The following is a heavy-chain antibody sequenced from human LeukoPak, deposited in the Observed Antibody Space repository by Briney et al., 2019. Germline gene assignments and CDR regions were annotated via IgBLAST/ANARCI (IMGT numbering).Heavy chain of an antibody. V-gene: IGHV4-30-4*08. CDR2: IYYSGST. CDR3: VRTEVSSGSEDY. Sequence: ASQTLSLTCTVSGGSIISSAYYWSWIRQPPGKGLEWIGYIYYSGSTYYNPSLESRVTISLDTSKNQFSLKLSSVTAADTAVYYCVRTEVSSGSEDYWGQGTLVTVSS. CDR1: GGSIISSAYY. D-gene: IGHD6-19*01. J-gene: IGHJ4*02.